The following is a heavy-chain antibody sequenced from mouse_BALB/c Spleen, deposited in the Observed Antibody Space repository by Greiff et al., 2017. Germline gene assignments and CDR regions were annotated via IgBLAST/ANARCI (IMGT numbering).Heavy chain of an antibody. V-gene: IGHV5-6-5*01. CDR1: GFTFSSYA. CDR3: AAYDYDEGAWFAY. D-gene: IGHD2-4*01. Sequence: EVKVVESGGGLVKPGGSLKLSCAASGFTFSSYAMSWVRQTPEKRLEWVASISSGGSTYYPDSVKGRFTISRDNARNILYLQMSSLRSEDTAMYYCAAYDYDEGAWFAYWGQGTLVTVSA. J-gene: IGHJ3*01. CDR2: ISSGGST.